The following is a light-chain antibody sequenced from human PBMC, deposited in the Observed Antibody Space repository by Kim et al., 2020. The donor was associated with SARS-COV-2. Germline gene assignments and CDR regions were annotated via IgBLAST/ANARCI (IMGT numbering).Light chain of an antibody. CDR1: QSVSSN. Sequence: SVSPGERATLSCRASQSVSSNLAWYQQKPGQAPRLLIDGTSTRATGIPARFSGSGSGTEFTLTISSLQSEDFAVYHCQQYHNWPYTFGQGTKLEI. CDR3: QQYHNWPYT. CDR2: GTS. J-gene: IGKJ2*01. V-gene: IGKV3-15*01.